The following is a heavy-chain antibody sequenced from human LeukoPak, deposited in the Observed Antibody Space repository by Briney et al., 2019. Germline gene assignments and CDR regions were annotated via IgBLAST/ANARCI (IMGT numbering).Heavy chain of an antibody. J-gene: IGHJ4*02. V-gene: IGHV1-18*01. CDR3: ASGYYDSSGYPGFDY. CDR1: GYTFTSYG. D-gene: IGHD3-22*01. CDR2: ISAYNGNT. Sequence: GASVKVSCKASGYTFTSYGISWVRQAPGQGLEWMGWISAYNGNTNYAQKLQGRVTMATDTSTSTAYMELRSLRSDDTAVYYCASGYYDSSGYPGFDYWGQGTLVTVSS.